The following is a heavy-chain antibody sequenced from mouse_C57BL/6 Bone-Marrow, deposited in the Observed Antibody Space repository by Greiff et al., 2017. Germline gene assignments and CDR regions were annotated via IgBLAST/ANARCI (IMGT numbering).Heavy chain of an antibody. V-gene: IGHV1-19*01. CDR3: ARYSYYGSSPAWFAY. Sequence: DVQLQESGPVLVKPGASVKMSCKASGYTFTDYYMNWVKQSHGKGLEWIGVINPYNGGTSYNQKFKGKATLTVDKSSSTAYMELNSLTSEDSAVYYCARYSYYGSSPAWFAYWGQGTLVTVSA. CDR2: INPYNGGT. D-gene: IGHD1-1*01. J-gene: IGHJ3*01. CDR1: GYTFTDYY.